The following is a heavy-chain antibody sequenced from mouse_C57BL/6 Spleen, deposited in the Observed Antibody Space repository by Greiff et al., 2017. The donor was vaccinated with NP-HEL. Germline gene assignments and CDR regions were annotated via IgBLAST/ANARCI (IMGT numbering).Heavy chain of an antibody. CDR1: GYAFSSYW. V-gene: IGHV1-80*01. J-gene: IGHJ4*01. CDR3: ARRSYGSSYGYYAMDY. CDR2: IYPGDGDT. D-gene: IGHD1-1*01. Sequence: VKLQQSGAELVKPGASVKISCKASGYAFSSYWMNWVKQRPGKGLEWIGQIYPGDGDTNYNGKFKGKATLTADKSSSTAYMQLSSLTSEDSAVYFCARRSYGSSYGYYAMDYWGQGTSVTVSS.